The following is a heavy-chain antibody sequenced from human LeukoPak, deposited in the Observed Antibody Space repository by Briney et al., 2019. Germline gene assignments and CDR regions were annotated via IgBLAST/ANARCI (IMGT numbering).Heavy chain of an antibody. CDR2: IFHSGST. J-gene: IGHJ4*01. V-gene: IGHV4-4*02. CDR3: ARSPTKRVTEDY. CDR1: GASIFRSNW. Sequence: PSETLSLTCAVSGASIFRSNWWSWVRQPPGKGLEWIGQIFHSGSTSYSPSLKSRVTISLDKSKNQFSLKLTSVTAADTVVYYCARSPTKRVTEDYWGHGILVTVSS. D-gene: IGHD1-14*01.